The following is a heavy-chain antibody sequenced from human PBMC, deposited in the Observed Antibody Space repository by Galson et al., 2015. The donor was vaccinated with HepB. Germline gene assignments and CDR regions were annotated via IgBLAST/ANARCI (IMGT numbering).Heavy chain of an antibody. CDR1: GFTFSSYW. V-gene: IGHV3-7*03. CDR2: IKQDGSEK. J-gene: IGHJ4*02. D-gene: IGHD2-2*01. Sequence: SLRLSCAASGFTFSSYWMSWVRQAPGKGLEWVANIKQDGSEKYYVDSVKGRFTISRDNAKNSLYLQMNSLRAEDTAVYYCAREGPPIVVVPAATQYYFDYWGQGTLVTVSS. CDR3: AREGPPIVVVPAATQYYFDY.